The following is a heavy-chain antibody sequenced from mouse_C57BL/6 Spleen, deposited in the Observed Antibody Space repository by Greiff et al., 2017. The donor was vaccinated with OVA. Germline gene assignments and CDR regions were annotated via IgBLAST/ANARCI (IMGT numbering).Heavy chain of an antibody. V-gene: IGHV1-39*01. CDR3: ARAGRCYYGSSGGYFDV. D-gene: IGHD1-1*01. Sequence: VQLKESGPELVKPGASVKISCKASGYSFTDYNMNWVKQSNGKSLEWIGVINPNYGTTSYNQKCKGKATLTVDQSSSTAYMQLKRLPSEDSAVYYCARAGRCYYGSSGGYFDVWGTGTTVTVSS. CDR2: INPNYGTT. J-gene: IGHJ1*03. CDR1: GYSFTDYN.